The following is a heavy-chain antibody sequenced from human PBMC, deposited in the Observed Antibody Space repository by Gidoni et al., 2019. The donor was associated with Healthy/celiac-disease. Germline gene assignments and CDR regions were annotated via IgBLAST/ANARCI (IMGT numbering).Heavy chain of an antibody. D-gene: IGHD1-1*01. CDR3: AKFIASGPYNWNDVSYFDY. CDR1: GFTFSSYA. CDR2: ISGSGGST. V-gene: IGHV3-23*01. Sequence: EVQLLESGGGLVQPGGSLRLSCAASGFTFSSYAMSWVRQAPGQGLEWVSAISGSGGSTYYADFVKGRFTISRGNSKNTLYLQMNSLRAEDTAVYYCAKFIASGPYNWNDVSYFDYWGQGTLVTVSS. J-gene: IGHJ4*02.